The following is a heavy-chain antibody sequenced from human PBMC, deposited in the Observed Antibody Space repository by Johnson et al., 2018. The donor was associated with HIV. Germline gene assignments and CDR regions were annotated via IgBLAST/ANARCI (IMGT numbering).Heavy chain of an antibody. V-gene: IGHV3-30*07. D-gene: IGHD1-26*01. CDR1: GFTFSSYG. CDR3: ARDGIWELSGAAFDI. J-gene: IGHJ3*02. Sequence: QVQLVESGGGVVQSGRSLRLSCAASGFTFSSYGMHWVRQAPGKGLEWVAVISYDGSNKYYADSVKGRFTISRDNSKNTLYLQMNSLRAEDTAVYYCARDGIWELSGAAFDIWGQGTMVTVSS. CDR2: ISYDGSNK.